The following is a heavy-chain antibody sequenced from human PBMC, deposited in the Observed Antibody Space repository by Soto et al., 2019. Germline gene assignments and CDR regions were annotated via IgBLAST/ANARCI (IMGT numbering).Heavy chain of an antibody. V-gene: IGHV3-53*01. CDR2: IYGGGTT. D-gene: IGHD6-19*01. CDR1: GFAVSSKY. Sequence: EVQLVESGGGLIQPGGSLRPSCAASGFAVSSKYMTWVRQAPGKGLEWVSVIYGGGTTYYADSVKGRVTISRATSKNTLYLQMNSLRAEDPAVYYCVQTTGWPGFDFWGQGTLVTVSS. J-gene: IGHJ4*02. CDR3: VQTTGWPGFDF.